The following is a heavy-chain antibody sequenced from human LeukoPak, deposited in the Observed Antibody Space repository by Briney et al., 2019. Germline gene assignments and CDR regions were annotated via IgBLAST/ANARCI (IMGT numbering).Heavy chain of an antibody. J-gene: IGHJ4*02. V-gene: IGHV4-39*07. Sequence: ASETLSLTCTVSGGSISGTNYYWGWIRQPPGKGLEWIASVFYVGSTYYNPSLKSRVAIYIDTSKNQFSLKLTSVTAADTAVYYCARTWQWLPFDYWGQGTLVTVSS. D-gene: IGHD6-19*01. CDR3: ARTWQWLPFDY. CDR2: VFYVGST. CDR1: GGSISGTNYY.